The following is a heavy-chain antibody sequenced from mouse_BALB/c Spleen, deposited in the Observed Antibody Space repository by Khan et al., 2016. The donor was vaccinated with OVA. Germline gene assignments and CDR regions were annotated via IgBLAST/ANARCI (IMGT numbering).Heavy chain of an antibody. Sequence: QVQLKESGAELVKPGASVKLSCKTSGYTFTSYDINWVRQRPEQGLEWIGWIFPGHDNTKYNERFKDKATLTTDKSSSTAYMQLSRLTSEDSAVFFGARWGYYTSSYGFAYWGQGTLVTVSA. CDR1: GYTFTSYD. J-gene: IGHJ3*01. CDR2: IFPGHDNT. D-gene: IGHD1-1*01. V-gene: IGHV1S50*01. CDR3: ARWGYYTSSYGFAY.